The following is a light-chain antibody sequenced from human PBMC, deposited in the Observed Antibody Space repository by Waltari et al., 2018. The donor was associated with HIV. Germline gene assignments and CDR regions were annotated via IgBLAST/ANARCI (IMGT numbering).Light chain of an antibody. J-gene: IGKJ1*01. Sequence: AIQMTQSPSSLSASVGDRVTITCRASQGIRNDLGWFQHKPGKAPKLMISTASSLQSGVPSRFSGSGSGTDFTLTINNLQPEDFATYYCLQDYNYPLTFGQGTKVEVK. CDR3: LQDYNYPLT. CDR1: QGIRND. CDR2: TAS. V-gene: IGKV1-6*01.